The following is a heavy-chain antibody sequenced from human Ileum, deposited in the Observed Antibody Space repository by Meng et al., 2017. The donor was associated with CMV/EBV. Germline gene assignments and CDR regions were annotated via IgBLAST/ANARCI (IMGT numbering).Heavy chain of an antibody. CDR1: GDSVSSNSAA. J-gene: IGHJ4*02. V-gene: IGHV6-1*01. D-gene: IGHD6-13*01. Sequence: SETLSLTCAISGDSVSSNSAAWNWIRQSPSRGLEWLGRTYYRSKWYNDYAVSVKSRITLNPDTSKNQFSLQLNSVTPEDTAVYYCARNFYSSWRGYFDYWGQGTLVTVSS. CDR3: ARNFYSSWRGYFDY. CDR2: TYYRSKWYN.